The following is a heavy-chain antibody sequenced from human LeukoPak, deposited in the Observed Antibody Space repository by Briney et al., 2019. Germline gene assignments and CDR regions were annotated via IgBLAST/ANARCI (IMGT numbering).Heavy chain of an antibody. D-gene: IGHD2-15*01. Sequence: GGSLRLSCAASGFTVSSNYMSWVRQAPGKGLEWVSVIYSGGSTYYADSVKGRFTISRDNSKDTLYLQMNSLRAEDTAVYYCARDPGYCSGGSCSHFDYWGQGTLVTVSS. CDR3: ARDPGYCSGGSCSHFDY. V-gene: IGHV3-66*01. J-gene: IGHJ4*02. CDR2: IYSGGST. CDR1: GFTVSSNY.